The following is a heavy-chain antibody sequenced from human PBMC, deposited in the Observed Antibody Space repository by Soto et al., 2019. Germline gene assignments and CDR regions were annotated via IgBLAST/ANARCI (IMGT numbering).Heavy chain of an antibody. CDR2: ISWNSGSI. J-gene: IGHJ4*02. CDR1: GFTFDDYA. V-gene: IGHV3-9*01. Sequence: EVQLVESGGGLVQPGRSLRLSCAASGFTFDDYAMHWVRQAPGKGLEWVSGISWNSGSIGYADSVKGRFTISRDNAKNYLYLQMNSLRAEDTALYYCAKALRFLEWLPFDYWGQGTLVTVSS. D-gene: IGHD3-3*01. CDR3: AKALRFLEWLPFDY.